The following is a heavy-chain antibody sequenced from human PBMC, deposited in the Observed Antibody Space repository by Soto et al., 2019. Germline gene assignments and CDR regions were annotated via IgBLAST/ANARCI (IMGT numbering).Heavy chain of an antibody. V-gene: IGHV4-39*01. CDR3: AKLVRDDVRRSDLDH. CDR1: CDSITASYSN. J-gene: IGHJ4*02. D-gene: IGHD3-10*02. Sequence: VSLTCTVSCDSITASYSNWAWIRQPPVKGLEWIGTFYYSGTTSQNPPLRSRITISGDTSRNQFSLNLRSVTAADSGVYYCAKLVRDDVRRSDLDHWGQGTLVTVSS. CDR2: FYYSGTT.